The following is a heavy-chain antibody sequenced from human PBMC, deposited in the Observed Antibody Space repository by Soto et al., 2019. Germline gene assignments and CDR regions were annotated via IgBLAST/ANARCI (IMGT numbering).Heavy chain of an antibody. CDR1: GFTFSSYA. V-gene: IGHV3-23*01. Sequence: GGSLRLSCAASGFTFSSYAMSWVRQAPGKGLEWVSAISGSGGSTYYADSVKGRFTISRDNSKNTLYLQMNSLRAEDTAVYYCAKDQRDYYDSSGYYYGAFDIWGQGTMVTVSS. CDR3: AKDQRDYYDSSGYYYGAFDI. D-gene: IGHD3-22*01. J-gene: IGHJ3*02. CDR2: ISGSGGST.